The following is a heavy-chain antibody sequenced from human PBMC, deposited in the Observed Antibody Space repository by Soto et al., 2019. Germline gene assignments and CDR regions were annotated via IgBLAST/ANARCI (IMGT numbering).Heavy chain of an antibody. V-gene: IGHV3-30-3*01. CDR3: ARGSVSGSYFFDY. CDR1: GFTFSSYA. J-gene: IGHJ4*02. D-gene: IGHD1-26*01. CDR2: ISYDGSNK. Sequence: GGSLRLSCAASGFTFSSYAMHWVRQAPGKGLEWVAVISYDGSNKYYADSVKGRFTISRDNSKNTLYLQTNSLRAEDTAVYYCARGSVSGSYFFDYWGQGTLVTVSS.